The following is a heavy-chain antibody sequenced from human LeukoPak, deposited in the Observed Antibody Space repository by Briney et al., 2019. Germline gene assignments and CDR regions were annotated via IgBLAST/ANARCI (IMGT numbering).Heavy chain of an antibody. Sequence: GGSLRLSCAASGFTFSNYWLTWVRQAPGKGLEWVANIKQDGSEKYYVDSVKGRFTISRDNAKNSLYLQMNSLRAEDTAVYYCARDLPGETGYDYWGQGTLVTVSS. V-gene: IGHV3-7*01. D-gene: IGHD3-9*01. CDR1: GFTFSNYW. CDR2: IKQDGSEK. J-gene: IGHJ4*02. CDR3: ARDLPGETGYDY.